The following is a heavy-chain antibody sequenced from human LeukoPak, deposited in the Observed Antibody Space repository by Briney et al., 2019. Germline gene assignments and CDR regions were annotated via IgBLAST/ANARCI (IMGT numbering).Heavy chain of an antibody. CDR3: ARRAPSGYYFDY. V-gene: IGHV1-3*01. D-gene: IGHD6-25*01. CDR1: GYTFTSYA. CDR2: INAGNGNT. J-gene: IGHJ4*02. Sequence: GASVKVSCKASGYTFTSYAMHWVRQAPGQRLEWVGWINAGNGNTKYSRKFQGRVTITRDTSASTAYMELSSLRSEDTAVYYCARRAPSGYYFDYWGQGTLVTVSS.